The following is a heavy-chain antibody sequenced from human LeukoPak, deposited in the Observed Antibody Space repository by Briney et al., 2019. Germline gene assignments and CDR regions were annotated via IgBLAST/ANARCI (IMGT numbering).Heavy chain of an antibody. D-gene: IGHD3-22*01. CDR3: ARAPRYYDSSGYTPTFDY. V-gene: IGHV1-24*01. CDR1: GYTLTELS. Sequence: ASVKVSCKVSGYTLTELSMHWVRQAPGKGLEWMGGLDPEDGETIYAQKFQGRVTMTRDTSTSTVYMELSSLRSEDTAVYYCARAPRYYDSSGYTPTFDYWGQGTLVTVSS. CDR2: LDPEDGET. J-gene: IGHJ4*02.